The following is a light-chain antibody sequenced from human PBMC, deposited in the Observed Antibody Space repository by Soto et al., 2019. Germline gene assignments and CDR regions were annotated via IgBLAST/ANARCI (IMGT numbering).Light chain of an antibody. CDR2: KAS. V-gene: IGKV1-5*03. Sequence: DIQMTQSPSTLSASVGDRVIITCRASQSISTWLAWYQQKPGKAPKVLIYKASSLESGVPSRFSGSGSGTEFPLTISSLQPDDFATYYCQQYNNYPWTFGQGTKVEIK. CDR3: QQYNNYPWT. CDR1: QSISTW. J-gene: IGKJ1*01.